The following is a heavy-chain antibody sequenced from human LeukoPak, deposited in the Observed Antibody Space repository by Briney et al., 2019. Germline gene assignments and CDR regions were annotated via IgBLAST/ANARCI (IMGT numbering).Heavy chain of an antibody. CDR2: IYHTGST. Sequence: SETLSLTCTVSGGSISSSSYYWGWIRQPPGKGLEWIGSIYHTGSTYYNPSLKSRVTISVDTSKNQFSLKLKSVTAADTAVYYCARADDSSGFSPFQYWGQGTLVTVSS. CDR3: ARADDSSGFSPFQY. J-gene: IGHJ1*01. CDR1: GGSISSSSYY. D-gene: IGHD3-22*01. V-gene: IGHV4-39*07.